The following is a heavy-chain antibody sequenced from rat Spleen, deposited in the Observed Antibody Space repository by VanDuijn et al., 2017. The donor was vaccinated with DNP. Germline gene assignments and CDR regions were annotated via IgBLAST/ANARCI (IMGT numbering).Heavy chain of an antibody. CDR3: TTLNYYASLSGYFDY. J-gene: IGHJ2*01. D-gene: IGHD1-12*01. V-gene: IGHV5-20*01. CDR1: GFTFSDYG. CDR2: ITNTDRT. Sequence: EVQLVESGGGLVQPGRSMKLSCAASGFTFSDYGMAWVLQAPTKGLEWVASITNTDRTEYVDSVKGRFTISRDNAKSTLYLQMDSLRSEDTATYYCTTLNYYASLSGYFDYWGQGVMVTVSS.